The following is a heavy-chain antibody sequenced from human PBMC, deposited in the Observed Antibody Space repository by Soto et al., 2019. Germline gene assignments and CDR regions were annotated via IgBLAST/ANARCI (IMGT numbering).Heavy chain of an antibody. CDR1: VGSFSGYQ. D-gene: IGHD3-10*01. CDR3: ARAGSNEWGAVSL. V-gene: IGHV4-34*01. Sequence: QEELQQWGAGLLKPSETLSLTCAVYVGSFSGYQWSWIRQSPEKGLEWIGEISHRGSTNYNPSLHRLVTISVDTSKNQFSLQLTSVTAADTAVYYCARAGSNEWGAVSLWGHGILVTVSS. J-gene: IGHJ4*01. CDR2: ISHRGST.